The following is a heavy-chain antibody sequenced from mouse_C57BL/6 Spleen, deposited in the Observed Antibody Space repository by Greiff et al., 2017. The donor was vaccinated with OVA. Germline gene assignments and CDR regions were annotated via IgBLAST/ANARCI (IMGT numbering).Heavy chain of an antibody. CDR3: ARRSNYVFAY. CDR2: INPNHGGT. Sequence: VQLQQSGPELVKPGASVKIPCKASGYTFTDYNMDWVKQSHGKSLEWIGDINPNHGGTIYNQKFKGKATLTVDKSSSTAYMELRSLTSEDTAVYYCARRSNYVFAYWGQGTLVTVSA. D-gene: IGHD2-5*01. J-gene: IGHJ3*01. V-gene: IGHV1-18*01. CDR1: GYTFTDYN.